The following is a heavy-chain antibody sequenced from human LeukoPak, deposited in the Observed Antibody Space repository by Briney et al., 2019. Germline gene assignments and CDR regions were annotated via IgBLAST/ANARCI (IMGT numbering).Heavy chain of an antibody. CDR3: ARVGPNWGFKENFDF. J-gene: IGHJ4*02. D-gene: IGHD7-27*01. CDR1: GYPISSVYY. CDR2: INHGGNT. V-gene: IGHV4-38-2*02. Sequence: PSETLSLTCSVSGYPISSVYYWGWIRRPPGKGLEWIASINHGGNTDYNPSLKSRVIMSIDTSKNHFSLKLTSVTAADTAVYYCARVGPNWGFKENFDFWGQGTLVTVSS.